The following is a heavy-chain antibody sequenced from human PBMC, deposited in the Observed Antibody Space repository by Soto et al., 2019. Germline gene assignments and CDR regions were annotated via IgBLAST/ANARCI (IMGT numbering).Heavy chain of an antibody. CDR1: GGTFSSYA. CDR3: ARDCDSSGYYGSYNWFDP. D-gene: IGHD3-22*01. CDR2: IIPIFGTA. J-gene: IGHJ5*02. Sequence: QVQLVQSGAEVKKPGSSVKVSCKASGGTFSSYAISWVRQAPGQGLEWMGGIIPIFGTANYAQKFQGRVTITADESTSTAYMELSSLRSEDTAVYYCARDCDSSGYYGSYNWFDPWGQGTLVTVSS. V-gene: IGHV1-69*12.